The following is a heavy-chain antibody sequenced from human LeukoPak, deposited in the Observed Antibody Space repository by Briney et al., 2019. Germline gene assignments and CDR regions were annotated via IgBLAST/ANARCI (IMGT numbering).Heavy chain of an antibody. V-gene: IGHV4-39*01. Sequence: SETLSLTCTVSGGSISSSSYYWGWIRQPPGKGLEWIGSIYYSGSTYYNPSLKSRVTISVDTSKNQFSLKLSSVTAADTAVYYCARHEGTYSSGTHFDYWGQGTLVTVSS. CDR3: ARHEGTYSSGTHFDY. CDR1: GGSISSSSYY. CDR2: IYYSGST. D-gene: IGHD3-22*01. J-gene: IGHJ4*02.